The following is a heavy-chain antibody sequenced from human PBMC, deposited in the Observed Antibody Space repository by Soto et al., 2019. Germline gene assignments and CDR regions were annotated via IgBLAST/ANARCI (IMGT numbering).Heavy chain of an antibody. CDR3: ARHALGSSGWHYFDY. Sequence: EVQLVQSGAEVKKPGESLRISCQGSGYSFSNHWVTWVRQMPGGGLEWMGKIGPTDSDTKYSPSLQGHVTMSFDTSISTAYLQWSTLKASDTAMYYCARHALGSSGWHYFDYWGKGTLVTVSS. D-gene: IGHD6-19*01. V-gene: IGHV5-10-1*01. CDR2: IGPTDSDT. J-gene: IGHJ4*02. CDR1: GYSFSNHW.